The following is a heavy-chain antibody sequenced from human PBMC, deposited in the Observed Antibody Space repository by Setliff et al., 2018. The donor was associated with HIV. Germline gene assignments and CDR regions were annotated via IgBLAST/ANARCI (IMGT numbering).Heavy chain of an antibody. J-gene: IGHJ4*02. Sequence: PSETLSLTCTVSGGSISNYYWSWIRQTPGKGLEWIGCINSSGNTKYNPSLKSRITISIDTSKNHFSLRLTSVTAADTAVYYCARLGAVAGPPEDNWGQGTLVTVSS. V-gene: IGHV4-4*09. CDR2: INSSGNT. D-gene: IGHD6-19*01. CDR1: GGSISNYY. CDR3: ARLGAVAGPPEDN.